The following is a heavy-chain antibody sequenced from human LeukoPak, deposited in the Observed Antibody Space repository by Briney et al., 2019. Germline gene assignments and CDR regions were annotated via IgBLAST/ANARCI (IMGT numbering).Heavy chain of an antibody. CDR1: GFTFSRYW. CDR3: AREYSSSYYFDY. Sequence: PGGSLRLSCAASGFTFSRYWMSWVRQAPGKGLEWVANIKQDGSEKYYVDSVKGRFTISRDNAKNSLYLQMNSLRAEDTAVYYCAREYSSSYYFDYWGQGTLVTVPS. CDR2: IKQDGSEK. J-gene: IGHJ4*02. D-gene: IGHD6-6*01. V-gene: IGHV3-7*01.